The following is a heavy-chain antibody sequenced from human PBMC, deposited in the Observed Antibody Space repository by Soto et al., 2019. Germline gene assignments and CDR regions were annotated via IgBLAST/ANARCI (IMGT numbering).Heavy chain of an antibody. CDR3: AHTKIGVAAGNRVYLLDP. V-gene: IGHV2-5*02. Sequence: QITLKESGPTLVKPTQPLTLTRTFSGFSLSTSDVGVGWIRQPPGKALEWLAVIFWDVDKRYSPSLKNRLTISKDTSRDQVVLTMTNMDPVDTATYYCAHTKIGVAAGNRVYLLDPWGQGNLVTVSS. D-gene: IGHD6-13*01. J-gene: IGHJ5*02. CDR2: IFWDVDK. CDR1: GFSLSTSDVG.